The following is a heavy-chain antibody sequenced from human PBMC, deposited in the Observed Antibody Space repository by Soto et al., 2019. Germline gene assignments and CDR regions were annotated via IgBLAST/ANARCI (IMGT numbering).Heavy chain of an antibody. V-gene: IGHV3-23*01. CDR3: AKVGGAARPLFFYYMDV. J-gene: IGHJ6*03. CDR1: GFTFSSYA. CDR2: ISGSGCST. D-gene: IGHD6-6*01. Sequence: EVQLLESGGGLVQPGGSLRLSCAASGFTFSSYAMSWVRQAPGKGLEWVSAISGSGCSTYYADSVKGRFTISRDNSKNALYLQMTSLRAEDTAVYYCAKVGGAARPLFFYYMDVWGKGTTVTVSS.